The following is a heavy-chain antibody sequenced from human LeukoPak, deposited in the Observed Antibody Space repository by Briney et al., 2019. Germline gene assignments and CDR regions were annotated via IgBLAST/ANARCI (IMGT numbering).Heavy chain of an antibody. Sequence: GGSLRLSCAASGFTFNSYAMSWVRQAPGKAPEWASTIYYAGGDTYYADSVKGRFTVSRDNINNALHLQMDSLRVEDTAVYYCAKDHGAAVVPRRFDYWGRGTLVTVSS. CDR1: GFTFNSYA. CDR2: IYYAGGDT. J-gene: IGHJ4*02. CDR3: AKDHGAAVVPRRFDY. D-gene: IGHD2-21*01. V-gene: IGHV3-23*01.